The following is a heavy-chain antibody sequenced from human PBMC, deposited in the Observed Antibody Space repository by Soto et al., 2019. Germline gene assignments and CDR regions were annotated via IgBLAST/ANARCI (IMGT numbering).Heavy chain of an antibody. CDR3: ARDIGFDYVN. CDR1: GFNVMSYW. V-gene: IGHV3-7*01. J-gene: IGHJ4*02. CDR2: VKEDGSEL. Sequence: AGGSLRLSCAVSGFNVMSYWMSWVRQAPGKGLEWVASVKEDGSELYYLHSVRGRFSISRDSAGNALHLTMNYLSAEDTGVYFCARDIGFDYVNWGQGIPVTVS. D-gene: IGHD3-16*01.